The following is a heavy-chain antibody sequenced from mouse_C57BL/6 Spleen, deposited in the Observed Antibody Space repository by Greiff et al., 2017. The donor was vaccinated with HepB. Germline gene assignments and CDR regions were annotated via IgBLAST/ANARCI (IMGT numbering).Heavy chain of an antibody. CDR2: IYPRSGNT. CDR1: GYTFTSYG. CDR3: ARGPIYYDSLYAMDY. V-gene: IGHV1-81*01. Sequence: VQLQQSGAELARPGASVKLSCKASGYTFTSYGISWVKQRTGQGLEWIGEIYPRSGNTYYNEKFKGKATLTADKSSSTAYMELRSLTSEDSAVYFCARGPIYYDSLYAMDYWGQGTSVTVSS. D-gene: IGHD2-4*01. J-gene: IGHJ4*01.